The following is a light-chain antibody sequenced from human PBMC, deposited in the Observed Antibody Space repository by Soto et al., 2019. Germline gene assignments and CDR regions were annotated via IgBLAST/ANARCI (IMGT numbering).Light chain of an antibody. CDR3: QTYNSAPL. V-gene: IGKV1-27*01. Sequence: DIQMTQSPSSLSASVGDRVTITCRASQDISNYLAWYQQKPGKVPKLLIYAASTLQSGVPSRFSGSGSGTDFTLTISSLQPEDVATYYCQTYNSAPLFGGGTKVEIK. CDR2: AAS. CDR1: QDISNY. J-gene: IGKJ4*01.